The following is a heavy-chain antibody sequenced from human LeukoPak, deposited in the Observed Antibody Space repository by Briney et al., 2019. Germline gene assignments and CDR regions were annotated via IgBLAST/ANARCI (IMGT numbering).Heavy chain of an antibody. Sequence: GGSLRLSCAASGLTFSSYAMSWVRQAPGKGLEWVSAISGSGSTTYYADSVKGRFTISRDNSKNTLYLQMNSLRAEDTAVYYCAEEDPHGSGSLDYWGQGSLVTVSS. CDR2: ISGSGSTT. J-gene: IGHJ4*02. CDR1: GLTFSSYA. D-gene: IGHD3-10*01. V-gene: IGHV3-23*01. CDR3: AEEDPHGSGSLDY.